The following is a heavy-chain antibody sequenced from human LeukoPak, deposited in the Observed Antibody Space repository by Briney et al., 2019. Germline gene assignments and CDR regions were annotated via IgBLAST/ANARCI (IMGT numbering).Heavy chain of an antibody. J-gene: IGHJ3*02. Sequence: GGSLRLSCAASGFTVSNNYMYWVRQAPGKGLEWVSVIYSGGTTYYPDSVKGRFTISRENAKNSLYLQMNSLRAEDTAVYYCARDPTVTNFHDAFDIWGQGTMVTVSS. CDR1: GFTVSNNY. CDR3: ARDPTVTNFHDAFDI. V-gene: IGHV3-66*01. CDR2: IYSGGTT. D-gene: IGHD4-17*01.